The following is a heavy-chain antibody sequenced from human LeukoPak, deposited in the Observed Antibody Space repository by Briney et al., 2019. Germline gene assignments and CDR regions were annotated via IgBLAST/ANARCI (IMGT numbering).Heavy chain of an antibody. CDR2: ISSSSSYI. V-gene: IGHV3-21*01. Sequence: GGSLRLSCAASGFTFSSYSMNWVRQAPGKGLEWVSSISSSSSYIYYADSVKGRFTISRDNAKNSLYLQMNSLRAEDTAVYYCARETYHYGSGSYTHFDYWGQGTLVTVSS. D-gene: IGHD3-10*01. CDR1: GFTFSSYS. CDR3: ARETYHYGSGSYTHFDY. J-gene: IGHJ4*02.